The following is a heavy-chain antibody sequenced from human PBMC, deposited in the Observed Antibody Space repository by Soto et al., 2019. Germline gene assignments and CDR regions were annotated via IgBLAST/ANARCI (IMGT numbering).Heavy chain of an antibody. V-gene: IGHV1-69*01. D-gene: IGHD5-12*01. CDR2: IVPDFGRP. Sequence: KVCCKDSRGSFSTSCIRWVRQSPGQGLVWMGGIVPDFGRPNYAQRFRGRLTITADESTSTGYMELISLRSDDTAVYYCAREGSRYNFWGQGIQVTVSS. J-gene: IGHJ4*02. CDR3: AREGSRYNF. CDR1: RGSFSTSC.